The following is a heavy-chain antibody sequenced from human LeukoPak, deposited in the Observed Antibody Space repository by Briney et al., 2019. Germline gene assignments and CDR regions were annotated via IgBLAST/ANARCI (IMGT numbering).Heavy chain of an antibody. CDR1: GFTFSSSA. CDR2: ISGSGANT. J-gene: IGHJ4*02. D-gene: IGHD6-13*01. CDR3: VSLITAAGTDY. Sequence: PGGSLRLSCAASGFTFSSSAMNWVRQAPGKGLEWVSGISGSGANTYYADSVKGRFTISRDNSKNTLYLQMNSLRAEDTAVYYCVSLITAAGTDYWGQGALVTVSS. V-gene: IGHV3-23*01.